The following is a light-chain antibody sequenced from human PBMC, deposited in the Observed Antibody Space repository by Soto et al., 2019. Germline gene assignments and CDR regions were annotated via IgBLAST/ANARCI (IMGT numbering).Light chain of an antibody. CDR1: QSISTY. CDR2: AAS. CDR3: LQLNSYPRT. Sequence: DIQLTQSPSFLSASVGDRVTITCRASQSISTYLVWYQQKPGKAPKVLIYAASTLQSGVPFRFSGSGSGTEFTLTISSLQPEDFATYYCLQLNSYPRTFGQGTKVEIK. J-gene: IGKJ1*01. V-gene: IGKV1-9*01.